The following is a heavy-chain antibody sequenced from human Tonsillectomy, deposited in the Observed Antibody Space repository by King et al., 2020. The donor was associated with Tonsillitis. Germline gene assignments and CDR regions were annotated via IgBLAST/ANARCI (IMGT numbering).Heavy chain of an antibody. D-gene: IGHD3-10*01. CDR2: IYTSGST. V-gene: IGHV4-4*07. CDR3: ARDAGRGLRGYYYYYGMDV. Sequence: VQLQESGPGLVKPSETLSLTCTVSGGSISSYYWSWIRQPAGKGLEWIGRIYTSGSTNYNPSLKSRVTMSVDTSKNQFSLKLSSVTAADTAVYYCARDAGRGLRGYYYYYGMDVWGQGTTVTVSS. CDR1: GGSISSYY. J-gene: IGHJ6*02.